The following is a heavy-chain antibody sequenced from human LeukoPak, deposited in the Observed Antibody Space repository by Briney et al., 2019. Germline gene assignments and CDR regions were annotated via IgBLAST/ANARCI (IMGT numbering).Heavy chain of an antibody. J-gene: IGHJ4*02. Sequence: GGSLRLSCAASGFTFSDYHMSWIRQAPGKGLEWVAYITSSGDDIYYADSVKGRFTISRDNAKNALFLRMSSLRVEDTATYYCASDIVATSGDFWGQGTLVSVSS. CDR1: GFTFSDYH. V-gene: IGHV3-11*01. CDR2: ITSSGDDI. CDR3: ASDIVATSGDF. D-gene: IGHD5-12*01.